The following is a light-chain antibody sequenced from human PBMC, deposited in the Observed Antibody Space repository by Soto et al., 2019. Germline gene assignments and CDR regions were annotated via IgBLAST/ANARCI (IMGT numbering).Light chain of an antibody. Sequence: QSVLTQPPLVSGAPGQRVTISCTGSSSNIGAGYDVHWYQHLPGTAPKLLIYGNSNRPSGVPDRFSGSKSGTSASLAITGLQAEDEADYYCQSYDSSLTSYVFGTGTKVTVL. CDR3: QSYDSSLTSYV. CDR1: SSNIGAGYD. CDR2: GNS. J-gene: IGLJ1*01. V-gene: IGLV1-40*01.